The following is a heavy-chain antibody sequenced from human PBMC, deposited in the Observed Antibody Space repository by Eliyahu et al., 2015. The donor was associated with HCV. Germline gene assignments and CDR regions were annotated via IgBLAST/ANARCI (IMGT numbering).Heavy chain of an antibody. J-gene: IGHJ3*01. Sequence: EVQLVESGGGLVKPGGSLXLSCAASGFTFSGAXXGWXRQAPGKGLEWLGRIKSKTDGGTTYXAAPVKGGFTISRDDSKNTLYLQMDSLKIEDTALYYCTTYQHTGYDSGDAFDVWGQGTMVTVSS. CDR1: GFTFSGAX. CDR3: TTYQHTGYDSGDAFDV. CDR2: IKSKTDGGTT. V-gene: IGHV3-15*01. D-gene: IGHD5-12*01.